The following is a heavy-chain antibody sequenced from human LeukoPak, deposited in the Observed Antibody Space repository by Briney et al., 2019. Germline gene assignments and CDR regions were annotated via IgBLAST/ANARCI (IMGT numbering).Heavy chain of an antibody. CDR1: GGSISSGGYS. CDR3: ARGLMYYYGSVGGGYPDV. D-gene: IGHD3-10*01. V-gene: IGHV4-30-4*07. Sequence: SETLSLTCAVSGGSISSGGYSWRWIRQPPGKGLEWIGYIYYSGSTYYNPSLKSRVTISVDTSKNQFSLKPSSVTAADTAVYYCARGLMYYYGSVGGGYPDVWGKGTTVTISS. J-gene: IGHJ6*04. CDR2: IYYSGST.